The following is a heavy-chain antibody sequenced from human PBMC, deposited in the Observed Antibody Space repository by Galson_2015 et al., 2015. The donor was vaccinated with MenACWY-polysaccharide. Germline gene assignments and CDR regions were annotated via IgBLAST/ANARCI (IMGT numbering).Heavy chain of an antibody. V-gene: IGHV4-59*13. CDR1: GGSINSYY. J-gene: IGHJ5*02. D-gene: IGHD4/OR15-4a*01. Sequence: ETLSLTCTVSGGSINSYYWNWIRQSPGQGLEWIGWMHSRGSSNYNPSLKNRVTISVDASKNQFSLKLSSVTVADTAVYYCAGEMCQVPVGWFDPWGQGALVSVSS. CDR3: AGEMCQVPVGWFDP. CDR2: MHSRGSS.